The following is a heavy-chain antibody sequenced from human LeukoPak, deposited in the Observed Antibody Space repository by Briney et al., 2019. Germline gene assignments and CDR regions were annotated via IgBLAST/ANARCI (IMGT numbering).Heavy chain of an antibody. Sequence: GGSLRLSCAASGFTFSSYDIHWVRQATGKGLEWVSAIGTAGDTYYPGSVKGRFTISRENAKNSLYLQMNSLRAGDTAVYYCARGDGNKYYYDSSGYDYWGQGTLVTVSS. CDR2: IGTAGDT. D-gene: IGHD3-22*01. J-gene: IGHJ4*02. CDR1: GFTFSSYD. V-gene: IGHV3-13*01. CDR3: ARGDGNKYYYDSSGYDY.